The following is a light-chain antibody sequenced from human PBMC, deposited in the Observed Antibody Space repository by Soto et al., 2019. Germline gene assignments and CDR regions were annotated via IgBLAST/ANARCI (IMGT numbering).Light chain of an antibody. CDR3: AAWDDSLNGPV. J-gene: IGLJ1*01. Sequence: QSALTQPRSVSGSPGQSVTISCTGTSSDVGGYNYISWYQHHPGKAPKVMIYDVSKRPSGVPDRFSGSKSGTTASLTISGLQAEDEADYYCAAWDDSLNGPVFGTGTQLTVL. V-gene: IGLV2-11*01. CDR1: SSDVGGYNY. CDR2: DVS.